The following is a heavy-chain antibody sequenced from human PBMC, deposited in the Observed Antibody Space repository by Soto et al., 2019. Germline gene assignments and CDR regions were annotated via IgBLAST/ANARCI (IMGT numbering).Heavy chain of an antibody. CDR1: GGTFSSYA. D-gene: IGHD3-3*01. J-gene: IGHJ4*02. CDR2: MIPIFGTA. CDR3: ARVGNDFWSGYYTGLMEY. Sequence: ASEQVSCKASGGTFSSYAIRWVRQAPGQGLEWMGGMIPIFGTANYAQKFQVRVTITADESTSTAYMELSSLRSEDTAVYYCARVGNDFWSGYYTGLMEYWGQGTLVTVSS. V-gene: IGHV1-69*13.